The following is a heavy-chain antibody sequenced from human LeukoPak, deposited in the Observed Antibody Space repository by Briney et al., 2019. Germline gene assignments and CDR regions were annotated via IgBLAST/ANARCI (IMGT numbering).Heavy chain of an antibody. J-gene: IGHJ5*02. D-gene: IGHD2-15*01. Sequence: ASVKVSRKVSGYTLTELSMHWVRQAPGKGLEWMGGFDPEDGETIYAQKFQGRVTMTEDTSTDTAYMELSSLRSEDTAVYYCATSCGSCYSGWFDPWGQGTLVTVSS. CDR1: GYTLTELS. CDR2: FDPEDGET. CDR3: ATSCGSCYSGWFDP. V-gene: IGHV1-24*01.